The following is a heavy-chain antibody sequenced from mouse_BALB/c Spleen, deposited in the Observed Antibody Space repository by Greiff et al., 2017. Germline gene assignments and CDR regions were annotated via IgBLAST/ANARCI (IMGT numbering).Heavy chain of an antibody. CDR1: GFTFSEYI. V-gene: IGHV1-62-2*01. CDR3: ARHANGYVGAMDY. Sequence: VKLLQSGAELVKPGASVKLSCKASGFTFSEYIIYWVKQRSGQGLEWVGWFYPGSGSIKYTEKFKDRVTLTTDNATSTVYMELSRLTSEDTAVYFCARHANGYVGAMDYWGQGTSVTVSS. CDR2: FYPGSGSI. D-gene: IGHD1-2*01. J-gene: IGHJ4*01.